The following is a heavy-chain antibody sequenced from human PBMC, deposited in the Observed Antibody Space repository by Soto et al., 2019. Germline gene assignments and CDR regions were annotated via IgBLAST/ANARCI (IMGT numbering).Heavy chain of an antibody. Sequence: SETLSLTCTVSGGSISSSSYYWGWIRQPPGKGLEWIGSIYYSGSTYYNPSLKSRVTISVDTSKNQFSLKLSSVTAADTAVYYCARHVPIWSGYFPSFDPWGQGTLVTVYS. CDR2: IYYSGST. J-gene: IGHJ5*02. CDR1: GGSISSSSYY. V-gene: IGHV4-39*01. D-gene: IGHD3-3*01. CDR3: ARHVPIWSGYFPSFDP.